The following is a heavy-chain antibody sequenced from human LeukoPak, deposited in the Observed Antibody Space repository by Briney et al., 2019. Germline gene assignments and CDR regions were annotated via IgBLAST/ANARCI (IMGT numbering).Heavy chain of an antibody. CDR3: AKRYSSGFDP. CDR1: GGTFSSYA. CDR2: IIPVLDIA. D-gene: IGHD6-19*01. J-gene: IGHJ5*02. V-gene: IGHV1-69*04. Sequence: GSSVKVSCKASGGTFSSYAITWVRQAPGQGLEWMGRIIPVLDIANYAQKFQGRVTITADKSTSTAYMELSSLRSEDTAVYYCAKRYSSGFDPWGQGTLVTVSS.